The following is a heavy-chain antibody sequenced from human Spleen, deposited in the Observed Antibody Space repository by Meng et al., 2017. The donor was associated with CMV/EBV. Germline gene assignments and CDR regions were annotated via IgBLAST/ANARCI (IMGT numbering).Heavy chain of an antibody. V-gene: IGHV5-51*01. CDR1: GYSFTSYW. Sequence: GGSLRLSCKASGYSFTSYWIAWVRQMPGKGLEWMGIIYPGDSDSRYNPSFRGQVTISADKSISTAYLQRSSLQASDTAIYYCARRDDSSGYYLDYFDSWGQGTLVTVSS. D-gene: IGHD3-22*01. CDR2: IYPGDSDS. CDR3: ARRDDSSGYYLDYFDS. J-gene: IGHJ4*02.